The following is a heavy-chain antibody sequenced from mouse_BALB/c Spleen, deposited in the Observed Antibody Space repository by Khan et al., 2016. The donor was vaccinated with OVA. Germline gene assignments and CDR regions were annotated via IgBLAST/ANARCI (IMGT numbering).Heavy chain of an antibody. Sequence: EVQLQESGGGLVQPGGSRKLSCAASGFTFSSYGMHWVRQAPEKGLEWIAYISGDSNTIYYADTVKGRFTISRDNPKNTLFLQMTSLMSEDTARYYCATSYFYGYYLDYWGPGTPLTVFS. J-gene: IGHJ2*01. CDR2: ISGDSNTI. CDR1: GFTFSSYG. V-gene: IGHV5-17*02. D-gene: IGHD1-1*01. CDR3: ATSYFYGYYLDY.